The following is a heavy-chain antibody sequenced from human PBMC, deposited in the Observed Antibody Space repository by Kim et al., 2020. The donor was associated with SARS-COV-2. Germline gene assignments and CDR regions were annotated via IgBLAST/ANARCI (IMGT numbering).Heavy chain of an antibody. CDR1: GGSFSGYY. Sequence: SETLSLTCAVYGGSFSGYYWSWIRQPPGKGLEWIGEITHSGSTNYNPSLTSRVTISVDTSKNQFSLKLSPVTAADTAVYYCERGRSQQQLVRAWFDPWGQGTLVTVSS. CDR3: ERGRSQQQLVRAWFDP. D-gene: IGHD6-13*01. V-gene: IGHV4-34*01. J-gene: IGHJ5*02. CDR2: ITHSGST.